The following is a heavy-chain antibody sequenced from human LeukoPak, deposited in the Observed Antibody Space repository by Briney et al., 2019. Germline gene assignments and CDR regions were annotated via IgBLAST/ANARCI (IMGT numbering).Heavy chain of an antibody. Sequence: ASVEVSCKASGYTFTNYGISWVRQAPGQGLEWMGWISAYNANTDYAQKLQGRVTMTTDTSTSTAYMELRSLRFDDTAVYYCARGGFTMLRGALDYWGQGTLVTVSS. J-gene: IGHJ4*02. V-gene: IGHV1-18*01. CDR2: ISAYNANT. CDR1: GYTFTNYG. D-gene: IGHD3-10*01. CDR3: ARGGFTMLRGALDY.